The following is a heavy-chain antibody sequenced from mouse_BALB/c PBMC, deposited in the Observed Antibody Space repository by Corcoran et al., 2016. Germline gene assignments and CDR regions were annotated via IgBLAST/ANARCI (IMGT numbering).Heavy chain of an antibody. V-gene: IGHV14-1*02. Sequence: EVQLQQSGAELVRPGALVKLSCKASGFNIKDYYMHWVKQRPEQGLEWIGWIDPENGNTIYDPKFQGEASITADTSSNTAYLQLSSLTSEDTAVYYCARDGGLRRYAMDYWGQGTSVTVSS. D-gene: IGHD2-2*01. CDR1: GFNIKDYY. CDR3: ARDGGLRRYAMDY. CDR2: IDPENGNT. J-gene: IGHJ4*01.